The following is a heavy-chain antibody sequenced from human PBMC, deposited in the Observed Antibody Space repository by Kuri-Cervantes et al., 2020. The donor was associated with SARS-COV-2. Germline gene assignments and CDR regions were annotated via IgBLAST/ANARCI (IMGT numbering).Heavy chain of an antibody. D-gene: IGHD3-22*01. V-gene: IGHV1-2*04. CDR1: GYTFTGYY. CDR3: ARSTPFRRLVVNSQGGAFDI. J-gene: IGHJ3*02. Sequence: ASVKVSCKASGYTFTGYYMHWVRQAPGQGREWMGWINPNSGGTNYAQKVQGWVTMTRDTSISTVYMELSTLRSDDTAVYYCARSTPFRRLVVNSQGGAFDIWGQGTMVTVSS. CDR2: INPNSGGT.